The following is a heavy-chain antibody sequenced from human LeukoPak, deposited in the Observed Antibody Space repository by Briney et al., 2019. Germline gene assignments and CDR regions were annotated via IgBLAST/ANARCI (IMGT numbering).Heavy chain of an antibody. V-gene: IGHV3-30*03. Sequence: PGGSLRLSCAASGFTFSSYGMHWVRQAPGKGLEWVAVISYDGSNKYYADSVKGRFTISRDNSKNTLYLQMNSLRAEDTAVYYCALQQVRGLGYYYYGMDVWGQGTTVTVSS. D-gene: IGHD3-10*01. CDR3: ALQQVRGLGYYYYGMDV. CDR1: GFTFSSYG. J-gene: IGHJ6*02. CDR2: ISYDGSNK.